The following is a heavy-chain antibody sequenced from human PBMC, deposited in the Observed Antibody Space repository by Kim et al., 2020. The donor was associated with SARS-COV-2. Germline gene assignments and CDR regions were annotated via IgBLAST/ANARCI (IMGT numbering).Heavy chain of an antibody. Sequence: ASVKVSCKASGYTFTSYYMHWVRQAPGQGLEWMGIINPSGGSTSYAQKFQGRVTMTRDTSTSTVYMELSSLRSEDTAVYYCARILRFTRYSSSSRDSFYGMDVWGQGTTVTVSS. D-gene: IGHD6-6*01. CDR1: GYTFTSYY. V-gene: IGHV1-46*01. CDR3: ARILRFTRYSSSSRDSFYGMDV. J-gene: IGHJ6*02. CDR2: INPSGGST.